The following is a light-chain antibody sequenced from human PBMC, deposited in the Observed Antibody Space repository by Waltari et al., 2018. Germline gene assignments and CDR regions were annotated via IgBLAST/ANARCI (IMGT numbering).Light chain of an antibody. CDR3: HQRTSWPLT. Sequence: EIVLTQSPATLSLSPGERATLSCRASQSVTTSLAWYQQKPGQAPRLLIFAASDRATGVPARFSGSGSGTDFTLTISSLEPEDFAVYFCHQRTSWPLTFGGGTQVEFK. CDR1: QSVTTS. V-gene: IGKV3-11*01. J-gene: IGKJ4*01. CDR2: AAS.